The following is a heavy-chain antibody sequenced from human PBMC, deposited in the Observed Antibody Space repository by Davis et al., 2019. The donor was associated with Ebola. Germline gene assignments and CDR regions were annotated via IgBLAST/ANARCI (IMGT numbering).Heavy chain of an antibody. V-gene: IGHV4-39*07. CDR3: ARGRPTFVPETFDY. D-gene: IGHD3-10*02. CDR2: VYYSGTT. CDR1: GGSISGSSSSSYY. J-gene: IGHJ4*03. Sequence: SETLSLTCTVSGGSISGSSSSSYYWGWIRQPPGKGLEWIGNVYYSGTTTYNPSLKSRVTISVDTSKNQFSLKLSSVTAADTAIYYCARGRPTFVPETFDYWGQGTTVTVS.